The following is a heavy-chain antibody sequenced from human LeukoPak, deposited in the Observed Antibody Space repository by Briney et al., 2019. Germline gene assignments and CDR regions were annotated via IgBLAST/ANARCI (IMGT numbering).Heavy chain of an antibody. D-gene: IGHD3-3*01. Sequence: GGALTLSRVASGFTFPNAWMTWVRQAPGKGLEGVGRIKSKAHGGTADYVASVEGRFIISRNHSEDTMYLQMNSLKIGDTGGYYCTTDKNFWGGYQDFWGQGVLVSVSS. CDR1: GFTFPNAW. CDR2: IKSKAHGGTA. V-gene: IGHV3-15*01. CDR3: TTDKNFWGGYQDF. J-gene: IGHJ4*02.